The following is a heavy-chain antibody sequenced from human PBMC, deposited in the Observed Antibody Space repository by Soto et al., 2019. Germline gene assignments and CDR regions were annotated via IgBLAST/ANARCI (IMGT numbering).Heavy chain of an antibody. V-gene: IGHV3-9*01. J-gene: IGHJ4*02. CDR1: GFTVDDYA. D-gene: IGHD5-18*01. CDR2: ISWNSGNI. CDR3: VRSKGGYSYGTPFDY. Sequence: CAASGFTVDDYAMHWVRQVLGKGLEWVSSISWNSGNIGYADSVKGRFTTSRDNAKNSLYLQMNSLRPEDTALYYCVRSKGGYSYGTPFDYWGQGTLVTVSS.